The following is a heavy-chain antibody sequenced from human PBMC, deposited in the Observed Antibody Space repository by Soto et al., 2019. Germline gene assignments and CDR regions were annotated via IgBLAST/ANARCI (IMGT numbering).Heavy chain of an antibody. J-gene: IGHJ6*03. Sequence: ASVKVSCKASGYTFTSYDINWVRQATGQGLEWMGWMNPNSGNTGYAQKFQGRVTMTRNTSISTAYMELSSLRSEDTAVYYCARFGGCFLGAVYYYYMXVWGKGTTVTVS. D-gene: IGHD6-19*01. V-gene: IGHV1-8*01. CDR2: MNPNSGNT. CDR3: ARFGGCFLGAVYYYYMXV. CDR1: GYTFTSYD.